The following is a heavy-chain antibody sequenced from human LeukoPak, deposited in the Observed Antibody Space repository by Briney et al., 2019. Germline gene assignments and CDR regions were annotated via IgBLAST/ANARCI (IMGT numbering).Heavy chain of an antibody. D-gene: IGHD3-22*01. CDR2: IQYSGST. J-gene: IGHJ3*02. Sequence: SETLSLTCTVSGRSISIYYGSWIRQPPGKGLEWIGYIQYSGSTNYNPSLKSRITMSVDKSKKQFSLTLSSVAAADTAVYYCGRGKDYYDSGGAFDIWGQGTMVTVSS. CDR3: GRGKDYYDSGGAFDI. V-gene: IGHV4-59*01. CDR1: GRSISIYY.